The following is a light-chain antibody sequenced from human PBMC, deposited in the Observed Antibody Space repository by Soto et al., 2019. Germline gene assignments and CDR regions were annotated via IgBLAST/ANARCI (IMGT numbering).Light chain of an antibody. CDR1: SSNIGAIYD. J-gene: IGLJ2*01. V-gene: IGLV1-40*01. Sequence: QPVLTQPPSVSGAPGQRVTISCTGSSSNIGAIYDVHWYQHLPGTAPKLLIYGNNNRPSGVPDRFSGSKSGTSASLAITGLQAEDEADYYCQSYDSSLSAVVFGGGTKLTVL. CDR2: GNN. CDR3: QSYDSSLSAVV.